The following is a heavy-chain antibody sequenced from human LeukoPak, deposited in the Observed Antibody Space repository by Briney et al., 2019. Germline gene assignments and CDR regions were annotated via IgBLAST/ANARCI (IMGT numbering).Heavy chain of an antibody. V-gene: IGHV1-18*01. Sequence: ASVTVSCKASGYTFRNFAISWVRQAPGQGLEWMGWISAYNGITNYAQRVQGRVTMTTDTSTSTAYMELRSLRTDDTAIYYCARFEDGSSWPWPGLDYWGQGTLVTVSS. CDR1: GYTFRNFA. CDR2: ISAYNGIT. J-gene: IGHJ4*02. CDR3: ARFEDGSSWPWPGLDY. D-gene: IGHD6-13*01.